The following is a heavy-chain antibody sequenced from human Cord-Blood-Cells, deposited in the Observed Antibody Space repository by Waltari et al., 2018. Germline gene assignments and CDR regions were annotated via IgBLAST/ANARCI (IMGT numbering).Heavy chain of an antibody. CDR1: GYTLTELS. V-gene: IGHV1-24*01. CDR2: FDPEDGEA. CDR3: ATVNSYGRKYHYWYFDL. Sequence: QVQLVQSGAEVKKPGASVKVSCKVSGYTLTELSMHWVRQAPGKGLEWMGGFDPEDGEAIYAQKFQGRVTMTEDTSTDTAYMELSSLRSEDTAVYYCATVNSYGRKYHYWYFDLWGRGTLVTVSS. J-gene: IGHJ2*01. D-gene: IGHD5-18*01.